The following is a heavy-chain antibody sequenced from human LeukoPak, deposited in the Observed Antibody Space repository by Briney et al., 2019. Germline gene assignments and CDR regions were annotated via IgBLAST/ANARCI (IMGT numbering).Heavy chain of an antibody. J-gene: IGHJ6*03. CDR3: ARHLRTMGITSPYYYMDV. CDR2: IYPGDSDT. CDR1: GYSFTSYW. Sequence: KHGESLKISCKGSGYSFTSYWIGWVRQMPGKGLEWMGIIYPGDSDTRYSPSFQGQVTISADKSISTAYLQWSSLKASDTAMYYCARHLRTMGITSPYYYMDVWGKGTTVTVSS. D-gene: IGHD3-16*01. V-gene: IGHV5-51*01.